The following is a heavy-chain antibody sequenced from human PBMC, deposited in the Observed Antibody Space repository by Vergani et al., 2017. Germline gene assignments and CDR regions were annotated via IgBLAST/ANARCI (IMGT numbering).Heavy chain of an antibody. V-gene: IGHV3-21*01. CDR3: ARSGPFIAVAVFLDY. J-gene: IGHJ4*02. CDR1: GFTFSSYS. CDR2: ISSSSSYI. Sequence: EVQLVESGGGLVQPGGSLRLSCAASGFTFSSYSMNWVRQAPGKGLEWVSSISSSSSYIYYADSVKGRFTISRDNAKNSLYLQMNSLRAEDTAVYYCARSGPFIAVAVFLDYWGQGTLVTVSS. D-gene: IGHD6-19*01.